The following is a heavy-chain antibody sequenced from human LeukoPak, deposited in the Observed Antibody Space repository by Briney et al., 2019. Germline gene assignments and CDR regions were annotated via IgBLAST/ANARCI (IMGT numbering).Heavy chain of an antibody. V-gene: IGHV3-23*01. Sequence: GGSLRLSCAASGFTFSSYAMSWVRQAPGKELEWVSAISGSGGNTYYADSVKGRFTISRDNSKNTLYLQMNSLRPEDTAVYYCAKVPTSYYFDYWGQGTLVTVSS. CDR3: AKVPTSYYFDY. CDR1: GFTFSSYA. J-gene: IGHJ4*02. CDR2: ISGSGGNT.